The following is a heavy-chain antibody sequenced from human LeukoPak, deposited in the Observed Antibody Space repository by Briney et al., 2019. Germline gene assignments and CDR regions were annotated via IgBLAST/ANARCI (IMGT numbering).Heavy chain of an antibody. D-gene: IGHD3-9*01. CDR2: INPNSGGT. V-gene: IGHV1-2*02. CDR3: ARSYYDILTGYYVSAFDI. CDR1: GYTFTGYY. Sequence: ASVKVSCKASGYTFTGYYMHWVRQAPGQGLEWMGWINPNSGGTNYAQKFQGRVTMTRDTSISTAYMELSRLRSDDTAVYYCARSYYDILTGYYVSAFDIWGQGTMVTASS. J-gene: IGHJ3*02.